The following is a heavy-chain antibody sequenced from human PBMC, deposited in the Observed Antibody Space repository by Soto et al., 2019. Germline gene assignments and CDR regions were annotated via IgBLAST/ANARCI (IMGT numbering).Heavy chain of an antibody. Sequence: GGSLRLSCAASGFTFSGYTMNWVRQAPGKGLEWVSSISGSSGFIYYTDSVKGRFTISRDNARNALYLQMNSLRAEDTAVYNWARHGKPGVGEWYLAFGGQGALVPVSS. J-gene: IGHJ4*02. D-gene: IGHD3-16*01. CDR1: GFTFSGYT. CDR2: ISGSSGFI. CDR3: ARHGKPGVGEWYLAF. V-gene: IGHV3-21*01.